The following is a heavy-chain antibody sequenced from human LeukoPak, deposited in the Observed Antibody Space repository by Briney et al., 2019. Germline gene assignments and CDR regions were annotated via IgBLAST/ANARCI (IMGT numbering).Heavy chain of an antibody. J-gene: IGHJ4*02. Sequence: GGSLRLSCVASGFTFSSHAMAWVRQAPGKRLEWVSAIGGRGGSTYYADSVKGRFTISRDNSKNTLYLQMNSLRAEDTALYYCARDPGVVAFHYFDFWGQGTLVTVSS. D-gene: IGHD3-3*01. CDR3: ARDPGVVAFHYFDF. V-gene: IGHV3-23*01. CDR2: IGGRGGST. CDR1: GFTFSSHA.